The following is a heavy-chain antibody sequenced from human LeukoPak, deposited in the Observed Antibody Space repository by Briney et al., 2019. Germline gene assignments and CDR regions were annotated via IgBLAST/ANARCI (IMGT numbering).Heavy chain of an antibody. V-gene: IGHV3-23*01. CDR1: GFTFDDYG. CDR3: AKGGSKLDQPFDY. CDR2: ISGSGGST. J-gene: IGHJ4*02. D-gene: IGHD1/OR15-1a*01. Sequence: GGSLRLSCAASGFTFDDYGMSWVRQAPGKGLEWVSAISGSGGSTYYADSVKGRFTISRDNSKNTLYLQMNSLRAEDTAVYYCAKGGSKLDQPFDYWGQGTLVTVSS.